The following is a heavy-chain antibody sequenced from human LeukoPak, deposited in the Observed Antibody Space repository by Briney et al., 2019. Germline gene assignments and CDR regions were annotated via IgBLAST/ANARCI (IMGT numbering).Heavy chain of an antibody. CDR3: ARAQGYCSSNSCYGYYYMDV. J-gene: IGHJ6*03. Sequence: SVKVSCKASGGTFSSYAISWVRQAPGQGLEWMGGIIPIFGTANYAQKFQGRVTITADESTSTAYMELSSLRSEDTAVYYCARAQGYCSSNSCYGYYYMDVWGKGTTVTISS. CDR2: IIPIFGTA. CDR1: GGTFSSYA. V-gene: IGHV1-69*13. D-gene: IGHD2-2*01.